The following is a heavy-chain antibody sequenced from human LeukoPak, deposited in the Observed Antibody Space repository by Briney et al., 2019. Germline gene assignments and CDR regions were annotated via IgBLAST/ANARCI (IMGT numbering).Heavy chain of an antibody. J-gene: IGHJ4*02. CDR2: ISGSGGST. V-gene: IGHV3-23*01. Sequence: QPGGSLRLSCAASGFTFSSYGMSWVRQAPGKGLEWVSAISGSGGSTYYADSVKGRFTISRDNSKNTLYLQMSSLRAEDTAVYYCAKDRVSGSGSYPSASDYWGQGTLVTVSS. CDR1: GFTFSSYG. CDR3: AKDRVSGSGSYPSASDY. D-gene: IGHD3-10*01.